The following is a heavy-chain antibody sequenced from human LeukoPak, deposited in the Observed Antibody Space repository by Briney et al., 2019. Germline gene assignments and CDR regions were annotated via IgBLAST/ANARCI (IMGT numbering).Heavy chain of an antibody. CDR2: ISYDGSNK. D-gene: IGHD1-26*01. CDR3: ARPLLGADRSLWYYFDY. V-gene: IGHV3-30*14. Sequence: GGSLRLSCAASGFTFSSYAMHWVRQAPGKGLEWVAVISYDGSNKYYADSVKGRFTISRDDSKNTLYLHMSSLRAEDTAVYYCARPLLGADRSLWYYFDYWGQGTLVTVSS. CDR1: GFTFSSYA. J-gene: IGHJ4*02.